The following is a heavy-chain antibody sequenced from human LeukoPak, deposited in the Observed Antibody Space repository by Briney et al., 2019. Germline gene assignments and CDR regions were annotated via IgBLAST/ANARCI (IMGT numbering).Heavy chain of an antibody. Sequence: GGSLRLSCAASGFTFSDYYMSWIRQAPGKGLEWVSYISSSGSTIYYADSVKGRFTISRDNAKNPLYLQMNSLRAEDTVVYYCARYSGLWFGEPMGYFDYWGQGTLVTVSS. CDR1: GFTFSDYY. CDR3: ARYSGLWFGEPMGYFDY. V-gene: IGHV3-11*01. CDR2: ISSSGSTI. J-gene: IGHJ4*02. D-gene: IGHD3-10*01.